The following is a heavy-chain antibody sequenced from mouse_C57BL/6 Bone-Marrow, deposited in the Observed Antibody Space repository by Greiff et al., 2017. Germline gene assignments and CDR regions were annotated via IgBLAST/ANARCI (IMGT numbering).Heavy chain of an antibody. CDR3: ARGGRGAMDY. J-gene: IGHJ4*01. Sequence: VHLVESGAELMKPGASVKLSCKATGYTFTSYWMHWVKQRPGQGLEWIGEIDPSDSYTNYNQKFKGKSTLTVDKSSSTAYMQLSSLTSEDSAVYYCARGGRGAMDYWGQGTSVTVSS. V-gene: IGHV1-69*01. CDR1: GYTFTSYW. CDR2: IDPSDSYT. D-gene: IGHD1-1*01.